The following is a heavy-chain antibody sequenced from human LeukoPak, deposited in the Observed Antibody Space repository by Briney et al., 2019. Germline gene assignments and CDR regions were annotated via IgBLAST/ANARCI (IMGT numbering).Heavy chain of an antibody. J-gene: IGHJ5*02. CDR3: AKEMPVQLERGFNWFDP. CDR2: ISGSGGST. Sequence: GGSLRLSCAASGFTFSSYAMSWVRQAPGKGLEWVSAISGSGGSTYYADSVKGRFTISRDNSKNTLYLQMNSLRAEDTAVYYCAKEMPVQLERGFNWFDPWGQGTLVTVSS. D-gene: IGHD1-1*01. V-gene: IGHV3-23*01. CDR1: GFTFSSYA.